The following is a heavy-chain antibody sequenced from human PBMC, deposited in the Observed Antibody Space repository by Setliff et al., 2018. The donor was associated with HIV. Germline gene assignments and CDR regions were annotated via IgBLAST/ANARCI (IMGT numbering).Heavy chain of an antibody. CDR3: AKAELSSGRYYFDY. Sequence: GSLRLSCAASGFTFSSYSMNWVRQAPGKGLEWVSYISSSSSTIYHADSVKGRFTISRDNAKNSLYLQMNSLRAEDTAVYYCAKAELSSGRYYFDYWGQGALVTVSS. CDR2: ISSSSSTI. V-gene: IGHV3-48*01. D-gene: IGHD6-19*01. J-gene: IGHJ4*02. CDR1: GFTFSSYS.